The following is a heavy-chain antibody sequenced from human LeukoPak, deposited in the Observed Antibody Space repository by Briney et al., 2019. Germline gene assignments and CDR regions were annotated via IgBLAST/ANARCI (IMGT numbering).Heavy chain of an antibody. J-gene: IGHJ4*02. V-gene: IGHV3-30-3*01. D-gene: IGHD7-27*01. CDR3: AKAQLGGTYLYYFDY. CDR2: ISHDETHK. CDR1: GFTFRTYT. Sequence: PGRSLRLSCAASGFTFRTYTMHWVRQAPGKGLEWVAVISHDETHKYYSDSVKGRFTISRDNSKNTLYLQMNSLRAEDTAVYYCAKAQLGGTYLYYFDYWGQGTLVTVSS.